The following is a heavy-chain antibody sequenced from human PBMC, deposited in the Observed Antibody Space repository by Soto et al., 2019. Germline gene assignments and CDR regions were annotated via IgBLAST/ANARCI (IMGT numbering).Heavy chain of an antibody. CDR3: AKSGVFTNWFDP. D-gene: IGHD6-13*01. Sequence: EVQLLESGGGLVQPGGSLRLSCEPSGSTFSSFALSWVRQAPGRGLVWVAAISGSGGSTYYADSVKGRFTIPRDNSKNTLYLQMNSLRAEDTAVYYCAKSGVFTNWFDPWGQGTLVTVSS. CDR1: GSTFSSFA. V-gene: IGHV3-23*01. CDR2: ISGSGGST. J-gene: IGHJ5*02.